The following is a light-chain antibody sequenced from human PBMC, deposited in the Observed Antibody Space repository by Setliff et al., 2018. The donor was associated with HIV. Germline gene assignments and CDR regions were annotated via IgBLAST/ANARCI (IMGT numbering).Light chain of an antibody. CDR1: RSNIGNNY. V-gene: IGLV1-51*01. Sequence: PGQKVTISCSGSRSNIGNNYVSWYQQLPGTAPKLLIYDNNKRPPGIPDRFSGSKSGTSATLGITGLQTGDEADYYCGTWDSSLSAVFGGGTKVTVL. CDR3: GTWDSSLSAV. J-gene: IGLJ2*01. CDR2: DNN.